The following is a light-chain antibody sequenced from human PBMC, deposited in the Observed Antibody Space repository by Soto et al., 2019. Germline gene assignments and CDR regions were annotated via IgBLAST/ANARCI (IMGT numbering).Light chain of an antibody. V-gene: IGKV1-39*01. CDR1: QNINIH. J-gene: IGKJ2*01. CDR3: QQTDSFTYT. Sequence: DIQMTQSPPSLSASVGDRVTISCRASQNINIHLNWYQQKPGKAPNLLIFAASNLQSGVPPRFSGGGSGTDFTLTISSLQPDDFATYYCQQTDSFTYTFGKGTK. CDR2: AAS.